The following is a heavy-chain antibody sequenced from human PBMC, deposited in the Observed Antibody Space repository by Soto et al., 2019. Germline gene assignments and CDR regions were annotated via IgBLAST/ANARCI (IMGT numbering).Heavy chain of an antibody. CDR1: GYTFTSYG. CDR2: ISAYNGNT. J-gene: IGHJ5*02. CDR3: ARDIEVAAAGPGFDP. V-gene: IGHV1-18*01. D-gene: IGHD6-13*01. Sequence: QVQLVQSGAEVKKPGASVKVSCKASGYTFTSYGISWVRQAPGQRLEWMGWISAYNGNTNYAQKLQGRVTMTTDTSTITAYMELRSLRSDDTAVYYCARDIEVAAAGPGFDPWGQGTLVTVSS.